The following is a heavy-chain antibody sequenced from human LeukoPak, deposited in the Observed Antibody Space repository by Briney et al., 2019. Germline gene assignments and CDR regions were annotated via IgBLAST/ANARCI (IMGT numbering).Heavy chain of an antibody. CDR2: IYYSGST. D-gene: IGHD1-26*01. Sequence: SETLSLTCTVSGGSISSSSYYWGWIRQPPGKGLEWIGSIYYSGSTYYNPSLKSRVTISVDTSKNQFSLKLSSVTAADTAVYYCARRRARSGSYYAFDIWGQGTMVTVSS. V-gene: IGHV4-39*01. J-gene: IGHJ3*02. CDR1: GGSISSSSYY. CDR3: ARRRARSGSYYAFDI.